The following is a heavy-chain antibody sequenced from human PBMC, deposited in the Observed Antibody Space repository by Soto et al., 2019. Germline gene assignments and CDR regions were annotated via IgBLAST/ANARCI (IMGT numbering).Heavy chain of an antibody. CDR3: ARVIVGATPGFYYYYGMDV. D-gene: IGHD1-26*01. Sequence: GGSLRLSCAASGFTFSSYWMHWVRQAPGKGLVWVSRINSDGSSTSYADSVKGRFTISRDNAKNTLYLQMNSLRAEDTAVYYCARVIVGATPGFYYYYGMDVWGQGTTVTVSS. CDR2: INSDGSST. CDR1: GFTFSSYW. J-gene: IGHJ6*02. V-gene: IGHV3-74*01.